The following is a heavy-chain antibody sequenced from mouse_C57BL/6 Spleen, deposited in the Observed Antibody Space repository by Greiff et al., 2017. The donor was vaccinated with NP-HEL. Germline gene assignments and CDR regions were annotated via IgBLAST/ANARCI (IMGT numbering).Heavy chain of an antibody. J-gene: IGHJ4*01. CDR2: ISSGGDYI. CDR3: TREGDMITTLYYYAMDY. Sequence: EVMLVESGEGLVKPGGSLKLSCAASGFTFSSYAMSWVRQTPEKRLEWVAYISSGGDYIYYADTVKGRFTISRDNARNTLYLQMSSLKSEDTAMYYCTREGDMITTLYYYAMDYWGQGTSVTVSS. V-gene: IGHV5-9-1*02. CDR1: GFTFSSYA. D-gene: IGHD2-4*01.